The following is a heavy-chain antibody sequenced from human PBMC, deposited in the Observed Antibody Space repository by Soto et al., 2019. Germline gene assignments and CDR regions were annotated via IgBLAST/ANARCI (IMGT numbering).Heavy chain of an antibody. Sequence: EVQLLESGGGLVQPGGSLRLSCAASGFTFSNYAMTWVRQAPGKGLEWVSTISGSGGGTYYADSVKGRFTISRDISRNTLFLQMNSGRAEDTAIYYCAKGTTYYDILTGSRGGWFDPWGQGTLVTVSS. CDR1: GFTFSNYA. CDR3: AKGTTYYDILTGSRGGWFDP. CDR2: ISGSGGGT. D-gene: IGHD3-9*01. V-gene: IGHV3-23*01. J-gene: IGHJ5*02.